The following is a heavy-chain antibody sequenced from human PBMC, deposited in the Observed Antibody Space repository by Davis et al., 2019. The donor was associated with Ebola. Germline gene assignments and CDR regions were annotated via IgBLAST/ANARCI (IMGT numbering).Heavy chain of an antibody. D-gene: IGHD2-21*01. CDR2: ISPDGSST. J-gene: IGHJ4*02. CDR1: GFILSSYW. Sequence: GESLKISCAASGFILSSYWMNWVRQAPGKGLVWVSRISPDGSSTAYADSVRGRFTISRDNAKNTLYLQMNSLRAEDTALYYCARERTSCGGDCLDYWGQGTLVTVSS. V-gene: IGHV3-74*01. CDR3: ARERTSCGGDCLDY.